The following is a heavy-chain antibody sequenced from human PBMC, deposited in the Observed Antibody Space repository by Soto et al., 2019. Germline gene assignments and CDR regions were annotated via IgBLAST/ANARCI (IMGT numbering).Heavy chain of an antibody. CDR3: ARRRYDSGDNWFDP. J-gene: IGHJ5*02. CDR2: IYYSGTT. Sequence: PSETLSLTCTVSGGSISSGDYYWTWIRQPPGKGLEWIGYIYYSGTTYYNPSLKSRVTISVDTSKNQFSLKLSSVTAADTAVYYCARRRYDSGDNWFDPWGQGTLVTVYS. CDR1: GGSISSGDYY. D-gene: IGHD4-17*01. V-gene: IGHV4-30-4*01.